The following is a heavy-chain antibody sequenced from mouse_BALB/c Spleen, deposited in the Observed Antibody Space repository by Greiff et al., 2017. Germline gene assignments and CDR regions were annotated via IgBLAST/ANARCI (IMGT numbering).Heavy chain of an antibody. Sequence: EVMLVESGGGLVQPGGSLKLSCAASGFDFSRYWMSWVRQAPGKGLEWIGEINPDSSTINYTPSLKDKFIISRDNAKNTLYLQMSKVRSEDTALYYCARPGDYDGRDYYAMDYWGQGTSVTVSS. CDR2: INPDSSTI. D-gene: IGHD2-4*01. V-gene: IGHV4-1*02. CDR1: GFDFSRYW. CDR3: ARPGDYDGRDYYAMDY. J-gene: IGHJ4*01.